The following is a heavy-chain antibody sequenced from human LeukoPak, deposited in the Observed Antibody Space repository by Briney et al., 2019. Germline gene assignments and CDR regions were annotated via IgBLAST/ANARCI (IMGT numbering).Heavy chain of an antibody. CDR1: GGSFSSGGYS. CDR2: IYNSGST. CDR3: ATTSMVRGVIRR. D-gene: IGHD3-10*01. Sequence: SETLSLTCAVSGGSFSSGGYSWGWLRQPPGMGLEWIGYIYNSGSTYYNPSLNSRVTISVDSSKTQSSLKLSSVTAADKAVYYCATTSMVRGVIRRWGQGTLVTVSS. V-gene: IGHV4-30-2*01. J-gene: IGHJ4*02.